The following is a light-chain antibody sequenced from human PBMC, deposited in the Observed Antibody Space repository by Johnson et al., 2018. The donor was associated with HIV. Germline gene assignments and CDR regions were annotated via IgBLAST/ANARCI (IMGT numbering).Light chain of an antibody. CDR3: GTWDSSLSARV. J-gene: IGLJ1*01. V-gene: IGLV1-51*02. CDR1: SSNIGNNY. Sequence: QSVLTQAPSVSAAPGQKVTISCSGSSSNIGNNYVSWYQQLPGTAPKLLIYENNKRPSGIPDRFSGSKSGTSATLGITGLQTGDEADYYCGTWDSSLSARVFGTGTKVTVL. CDR2: ENN.